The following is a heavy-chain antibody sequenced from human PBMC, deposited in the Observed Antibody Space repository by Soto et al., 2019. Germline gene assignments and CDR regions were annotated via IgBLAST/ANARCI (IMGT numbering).Heavy chain of an antibody. Sequence: SETLSLTCAVSGGSISSGGYAWSWIRQPPGKGLEWIGYIYYSGSTNYNPSLKSRVTISVDTSKNQFSLKLSSVTAADTAVYYCARDLNDYDILTGYYYYYGMDVWGQGTTVTVSS. V-gene: IGHV4-61*08. CDR1: GGSISSGGYA. J-gene: IGHJ6*02. D-gene: IGHD3-9*01. CDR3: ARDLNDYDILTGYYYYYGMDV. CDR2: IYYSGST.